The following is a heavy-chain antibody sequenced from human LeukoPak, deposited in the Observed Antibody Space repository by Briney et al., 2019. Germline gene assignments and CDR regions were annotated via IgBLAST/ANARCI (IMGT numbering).Heavy chain of an antibody. CDR3: AKSRARSEGSSGSMDS. CDR1: GFTFSSYV. V-gene: IGHV3-23*01. J-gene: IGHJ4*02. Sequence: GSLRLSFAASGFTFSSYVMSWVRQAPGKGLDWVSDISSSGGTTYYADSVKGRFTISRDYSQNMLYLQMNSLRVEDTAVYYCAKSRARSEGSSGSMDSWGQGTLLTVSS. D-gene: IGHD3-22*01. CDR2: ISSSGGTT.